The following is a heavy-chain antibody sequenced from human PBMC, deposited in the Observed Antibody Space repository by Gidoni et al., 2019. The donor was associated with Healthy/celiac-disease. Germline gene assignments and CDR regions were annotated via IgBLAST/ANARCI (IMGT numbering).Heavy chain of an antibody. J-gene: IGHJ4*02. D-gene: IGHD3-22*01. CDR2: INHSGST. CDR1: GGSFSGYY. CDR3: ARGHVGSSGYYRQFDY. Sequence: QVQLQQWGAGLLKPSATLSLTCAVYGGSFSGYYWSWIRQPPGKGLEWIGEINHSGSTNYNPSLKSRVTISVDTSKNQFSLKLSSVTAADTAVYYCARGHVGSSGYYRQFDYWGQGTLVTVSS. V-gene: IGHV4-34*01.